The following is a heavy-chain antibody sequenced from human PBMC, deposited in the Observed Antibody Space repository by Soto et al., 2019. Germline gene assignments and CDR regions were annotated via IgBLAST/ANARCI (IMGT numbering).Heavy chain of an antibody. CDR3: ARDQELLWFGRGSGMDV. CDR1: GFTFSSYE. V-gene: IGHV3-48*03. J-gene: IGHJ6*02. Sequence: EVQLVESGGALVQPGGSLRLSCAASGFTFSSYEMNWVRQAPGKGLEWVSYISSSGSTIYYADSVKGRFTISRDNAKNSLYLQMNSLRAEDTAVYYCARDQELLWFGRGSGMDVWGQGTTVTVSS. D-gene: IGHD3-10*01. CDR2: ISSSGSTI.